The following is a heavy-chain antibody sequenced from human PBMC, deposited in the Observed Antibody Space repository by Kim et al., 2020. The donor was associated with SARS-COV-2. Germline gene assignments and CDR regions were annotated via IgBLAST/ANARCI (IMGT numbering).Heavy chain of an antibody. V-gene: IGHV1-8*01. Sequence: ASVKVSCKASGYTFTSYDINWVRQATGQGLEWMGWMNPNSGNTGYAQKFQGRVTMTRNTSISTAYMELSSLRSEDTAVYYCARWFAYYDFWSGYSQYNWFDPWGQGTLVTVSS. CDR3: ARWFAYYDFWSGYSQYNWFDP. CDR2: MNPNSGNT. D-gene: IGHD3-3*01. J-gene: IGHJ5*02. CDR1: GYTFTSYD.